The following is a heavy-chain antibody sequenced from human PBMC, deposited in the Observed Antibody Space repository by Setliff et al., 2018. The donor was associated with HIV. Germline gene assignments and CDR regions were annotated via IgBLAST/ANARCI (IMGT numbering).Heavy chain of an antibody. CDR1: GFTFSNFA. J-gene: IGHJ6*02. Sequence: PGGSLRLSCAASGFTFSNFAMSWVRQAPGKGLEWVSAISGGGGKTDYADSVKGRFTISRDNSKNTLYLQMNSLRPEETAIYYCARDNLYYNLYDGSPVYGMDVWGQGTTVTVSS. CDR2: ISGGGGKT. V-gene: IGHV3-23*01. CDR3: ARDNLYYNLYDGSPVYGMDV. D-gene: IGHD3-3*01.